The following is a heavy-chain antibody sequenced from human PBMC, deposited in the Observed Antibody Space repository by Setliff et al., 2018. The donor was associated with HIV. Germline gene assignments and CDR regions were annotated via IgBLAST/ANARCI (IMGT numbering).Heavy chain of an antibody. CDR1: GGSISSGSFY. CDR2: IYYSGNT. V-gene: IGHV4-39*01. J-gene: IGHJ4*02. CDR3: ARSDGESGYSTFWYYFDY. D-gene: IGHD3-10*01. Sequence: SETLSLTCTVSGGSISSGSFYWGWIRQPPGKGLEWIGSIYYSGNTYYNPSLKSRVTISVDTSKNQFSLKLSSVTAADTAVYYYARSDGESGYSTFWYYFDYWGQGTLVTVSS.